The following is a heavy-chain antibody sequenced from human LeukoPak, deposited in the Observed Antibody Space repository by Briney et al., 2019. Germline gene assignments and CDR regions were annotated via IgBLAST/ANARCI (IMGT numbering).Heavy chain of an antibody. CDR1: GFTFSSYW. D-gene: IGHD2-15*01. CDR3: ARDGFYCSGGSCYSDY. J-gene: IGHJ4*02. V-gene: IGHV3-7*01. Sequence: GGPLRLSCAASGFTFSSYWMSWVRQAPGKGLEWVANIKQDGSEKYYVDSVKGRFTISRDNAKNSLYLQMNSLRAEDTAVYYCARDGFYCSGGSCYSDYWGQGTLVTVSS. CDR2: IKQDGSEK.